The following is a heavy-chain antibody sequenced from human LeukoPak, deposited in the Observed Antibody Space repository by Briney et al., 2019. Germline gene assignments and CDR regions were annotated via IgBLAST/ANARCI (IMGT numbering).Heavy chain of an antibody. V-gene: IGHV3-7*02. CDR3: ARSGIGRAFDI. CDR1: GFTFSNYW. D-gene: IGHD3-10*01. CDR2: INQDGSEK. J-gene: IGHJ3*02. Sequence: PGGSLRLSCAASGFTFSNYWMSWVRQAPGKGLEWVANINQDGSEKSYVDSVEGRFTISRDNAKKSLYLHVNSLRAEDTAVYYCARSGIGRAFDIWGQGATVTVSS.